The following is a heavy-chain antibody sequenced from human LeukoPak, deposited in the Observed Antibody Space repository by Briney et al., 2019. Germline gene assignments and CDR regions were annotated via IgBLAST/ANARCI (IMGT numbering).Heavy chain of an antibody. D-gene: IGHD3-16*01. J-gene: IGHJ4*02. V-gene: IGHV3-53*01. Sequence: GGSLRLSCAASGFTVSSNYMSWVRQAPGKGLEWVSVIYSSGSTYYADSVKGRFTISRDNSKNTLHLQMNSLRAEDTAVYYCARDDGGLGFDYWGQGTLVTVSS. CDR3: ARDDGGLGFDY. CDR1: GFTVSSNY. CDR2: IYSSGST.